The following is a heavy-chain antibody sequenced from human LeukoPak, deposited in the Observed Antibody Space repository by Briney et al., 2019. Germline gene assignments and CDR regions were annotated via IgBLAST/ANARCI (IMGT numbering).Heavy chain of an antibody. D-gene: IGHD1-1*01. CDR3: ARYRTTGATFSFDY. J-gene: IGHJ4*02. Sequence: SETLSLTCTVSGDSISSYYWSWIRQPPGKGLEWIGYIYYSGNTNYNPSLKSRVTISVDTSKNQFSLKLSSVTAADTAVYYCARYRTTGATFSFDYWGQGTLVTVSS. V-gene: IGHV4-59*01. CDR2: IYYSGNT. CDR1: GDSISSYY.